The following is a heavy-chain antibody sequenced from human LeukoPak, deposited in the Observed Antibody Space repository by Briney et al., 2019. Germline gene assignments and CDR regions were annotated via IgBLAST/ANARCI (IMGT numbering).Heavy chain of an antibody. CDR1: GGTFSSYA. Sequence: GASVKVSCKASGGTFSSYAISWVRQAPGQGLEWMGGIIPIFGTANYAQKFQGRVMITADESTSTAYMELSSLRSEDTAVYFCARDQEHCSGTSCYPYWYDSWGQGTLVTVSS. J-gene: IGHJ5*01. V-gene: IGHV1-69*13. D-gene: IGHD2-2*01. CDR3: ARDQEHCSGTSCYPYWYDS. CDR2: IIPIFGTA.